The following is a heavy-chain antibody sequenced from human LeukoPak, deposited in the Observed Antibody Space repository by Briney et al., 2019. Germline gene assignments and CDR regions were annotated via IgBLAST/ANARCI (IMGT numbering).Heavy chain of an antibody. CDR2: IYSGGST. CDR3: ARWVGYCSSTSCYGWFDP. V-gene: IGHV3-53*01. D-gene: IGHD2-2*01. CDR1: GFTVSSNY. J-gene: IGHJ5*02. Sequence: TGGSLRLSCAASGFTVSSNYMSWVRQAPGKGLEWVSVIYSGGSTYYADSVKGRFTISRDNSKNTLYLQMNSLGAEDTAVYYCARWVGYCSSTSCYGWFDPWGQGTLVTVSS.